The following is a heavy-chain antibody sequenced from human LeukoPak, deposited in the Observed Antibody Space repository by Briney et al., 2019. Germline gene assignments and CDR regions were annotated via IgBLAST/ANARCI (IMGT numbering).Heavy chain of an antibody. D-gene: IGHD2-21*01. CDR3: AKDGFLLWRGAFDI. V-gene: IGHV3-23*01. J-gene: IGHJ3*02. CDR2: ISGSGGST. CDR1: GFTFSSYA. Sequence: AGSQIVSCAASGFTFSSYAMSWVRQAPGKGLEWVSAISGSGGSTYYTDSVKGRFTISRDNSKNTLWLQMNSLRAEDTAVYYCAKDGFLLWRGAFDIWGQGTMVTVSS.